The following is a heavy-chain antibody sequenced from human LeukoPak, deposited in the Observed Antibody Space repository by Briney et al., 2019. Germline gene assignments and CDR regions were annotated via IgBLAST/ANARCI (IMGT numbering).Heavy chain of an antibody. CDR3: ARGIAVAGTRGLRFQH. CDR2: IYYSGST. CDR1: GCTISSYY. J-gene: IGHJ1*01. D-gene: IGHD6-19*01. V-gene: IGHV4-59*01. Sequence: SGTLSLTCTVSGCTISSYYWSWVRQPPGKGLEWVGYIYYSGSTNYNPSLKSRVTISVDTSKNQFSLKLSSVTAADTAVYYCARGIAVAGTRGLRFQHWGQGTLVTVSS.